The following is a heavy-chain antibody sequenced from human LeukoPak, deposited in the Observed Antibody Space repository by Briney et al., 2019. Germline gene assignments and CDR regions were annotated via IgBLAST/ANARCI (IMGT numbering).Heavy chain of an antibody. D-gene: IGHD3-22*01. CDR1: GGSISGSISSYY. V-gene: IGHV4-61*05. CDR2: IYYSGST. Sequence: SETLSLTCTVSGGSISGSISSYYWNWIRQPPGKGLEWIGYIYYSGSTNYNPSLKSRVTISVDTSKNQFSLKLSSVTAADTAVYYCARHPYYYDSSGYDCWGQGTLVTVSS. J-gene: IGHJ4*02. CDR3: ARHPYYYDSSGYDC.